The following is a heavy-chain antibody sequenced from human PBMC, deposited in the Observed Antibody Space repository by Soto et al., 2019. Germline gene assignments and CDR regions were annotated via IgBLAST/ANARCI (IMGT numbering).Heavy chain of an antibody. CDR3: ARDLMYSSSFGGRVKDDY. CDR2: IYYSGST. V-gene: IGHV4-30-4*01. Sequence: SETLSLTCTVSGGSISSGDYYWSWIRQPPGKGLEWIGYIYYSGSTYYNPSLKSRVTISVDTSKNQFSLKLSSVTAADTAVYYCARDLMYSSSFGGRVKDDYWGQGTLVTVSS. D-gene: IGHD6-13*01. CDR1: GGSISSGDYY. J-gene: IGHJ4*02.